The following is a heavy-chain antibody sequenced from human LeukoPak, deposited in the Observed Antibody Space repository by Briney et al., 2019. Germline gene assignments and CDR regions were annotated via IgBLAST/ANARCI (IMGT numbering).Heavy chain of an antibody. CDR3: ARDLGEGWMEWVDY. CDR1: GYTFTSYD. CDR2: MNPNSGNT. D-gene: IGHD3-3*01. V-gene: IGHV1-8*01. J-gene: IGHJ4*02. Sequence: GASVKVSCKASGYTFTSYDINWVRQATGQGLEWMGWMNPNSGNTGYAQKFQGRVTMTRDMSTSTVYMELSSLRSEDTAVYYCARDLGEGWMEWVDYWGQGTLVTVSS.